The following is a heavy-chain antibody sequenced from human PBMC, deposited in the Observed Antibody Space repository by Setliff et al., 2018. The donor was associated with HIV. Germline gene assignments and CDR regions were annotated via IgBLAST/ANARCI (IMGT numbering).Heavy chain of an antibody. CDR3: ARKAGYCPHGGCWSPLDY. D-gene: IGHD2-8*01. CDR2: IRYDGSIK. J-gene: IGHJ4*02. V-gene: IGHV3-30*02. CDR1: GFTYSNYG. Sequence: PGGSLRLSCAASGFTYSNYGIHWVRQAPGKGLEWVAFIRYDGSIKYYADSVKGRFTISRDNSKNTLYLQMNSLRAEDTAVYYCARKAGYCPHGGCWSPLDYWGQGTLVTVSS.